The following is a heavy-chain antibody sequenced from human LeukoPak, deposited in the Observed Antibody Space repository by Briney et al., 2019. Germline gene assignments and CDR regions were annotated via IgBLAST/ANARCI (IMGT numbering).Heavy chain of an antibody. CDR3: ARGTNYGGNFDY. D-gene: IGHD4-23*01. J-gene: IGHJ4*02. Sequence: SETLSLTCTVSGGSISSGDYYWSWIRQPPGKGLEWIGYIYYSGSTYYNPSLKSRVTISVDTSKNQFSLKLSSVTAADTAVYYCARGTNYGGNFDYWGQGTLVTVSP. V-gene: IGHV4-30-4*01. CDR1: GGSISSGDYY. CDR2: IYYSGST.